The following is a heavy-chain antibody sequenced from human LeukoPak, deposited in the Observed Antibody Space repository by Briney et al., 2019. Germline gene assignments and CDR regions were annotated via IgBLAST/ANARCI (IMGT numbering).Heavy chain of an antibody. CDR3: TRPGAKNYYNVPFDF. Sequence: PSETLSLTCPISGGSFSNSDFSWGWIRRPPGKGLEWIGSVYYSGTTYYNPSLQSRVSISVDTSKNLFSLKLSSVTAADTAIYYCTRPGAKNYYNVPFDFWGRGTLVTVSS. D-gene: IGHD3-10*01. CDR2: VYYSGTT. J-gene: IGHJ4*02. CDR1: GGSFSNSDFS. V-gene: IGHV4-39*01.